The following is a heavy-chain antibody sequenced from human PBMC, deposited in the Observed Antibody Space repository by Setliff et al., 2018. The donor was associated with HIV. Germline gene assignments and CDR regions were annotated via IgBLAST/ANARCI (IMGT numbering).Heavy chain of an antibody. Sequence: SLTCTVSGGSISSYYWSWIRQPPAKGLEWIGYIYYSGSTNYNPSLKSRVTISVDTSKNQFSLKLSSVTAADTAVYYCARADIVVVPAAISSIFYYYYYMDVWGKGTTVTVSS. D-gene: IGHD2-2*01. V-gene: IGHV4-59*01. CDR2: IYYSGST. J-gene: IGHJ6*03. CDR1: GGSISSYY. CDR3: ARADIVVVPAAISSIFYYYYYMDV.